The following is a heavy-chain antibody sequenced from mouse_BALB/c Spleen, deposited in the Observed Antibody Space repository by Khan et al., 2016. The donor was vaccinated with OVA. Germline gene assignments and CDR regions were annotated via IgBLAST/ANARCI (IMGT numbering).Heavy chain of an antibody. CDR3: ARGVRLTY. V-gene: IGHV3-2*02. CDR1: GYSITRDYA. Sequence: EVQLQESGPGLVKPSQSLSLTCTVTGYSITRDYAWNWIRQFPGNKLEWMGYINYSGSTSYHPSLKSRISITRDTSKNQFFLQLNSVTTEDTATYYCARGVRLTYGGQGTLVTVSA. D-gene: IGHD2-14*01. J-gene: IGHJ3*01. CDR2: INYSGST.